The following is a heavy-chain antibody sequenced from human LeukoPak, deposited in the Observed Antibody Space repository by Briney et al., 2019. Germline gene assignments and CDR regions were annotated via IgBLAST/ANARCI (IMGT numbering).Heavy chain of an antibody. CDR1: GGSISSYY. CDR2: IYTSGST. V-gene: IGHV4-4*07. D-gene: IGHD1-26*01. J-gene: IGHJ6*03. Sequence: PSETLSLTCTGSGGSISSYYWCWLRQPAGKGLEGIGRIYTSGSTNYNPSLKSRVTISVDTSKNQFSLKLSSVTAADTAVYYCARMAANYYYYMDVWGKGTTVTVSS. CDR3: ARMAANYYYYMDV.